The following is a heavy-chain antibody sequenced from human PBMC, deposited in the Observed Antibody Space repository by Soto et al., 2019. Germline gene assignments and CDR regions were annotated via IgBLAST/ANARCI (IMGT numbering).Heavy chain of an antibody. D-gene: IGHD2-15*01. J-gene: IGHJ5*02. CDR2: IYYSGST. CDR1: GGSISGGGYF. V-gene: IGHV4-31*03. Sequence: QVQLQESGPGLVKPSQTLSLTCTVSGGSISGGGYFWSWIRQHPGKGLEWIGYIYYSGSTYYNPSLKSRVTISVDTSKNQFSLRLTSVTAADTAVYYGARYKRHCSGGDRPTNWFDPWGQGTLVTVSS. CDR3: ARYKRHCSGGDRPTNWFDP.